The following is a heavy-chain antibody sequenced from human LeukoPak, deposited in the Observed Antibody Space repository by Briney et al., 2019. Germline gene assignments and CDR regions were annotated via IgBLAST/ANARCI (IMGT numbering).Heavy chain of an antibody. J-gene: IGHJ2*01. CDR2: INSEGKTT. Sequence: PGGSLRLSCAASGFTFSSYWMYWVRQAPGRGLVWVSRINSEGKTTHYADSVKGRFIISRDNAKNTLYLQMNSLRAEETAVYYCARDPGSYSHDWYFDLWGRGTLVTVSS. D-gene: IGHD1-26*01. CDR1: GFTFSSYW. CDR3: ARDPGSYSHDWYFDL. V-gene: IGHV3-74*01.